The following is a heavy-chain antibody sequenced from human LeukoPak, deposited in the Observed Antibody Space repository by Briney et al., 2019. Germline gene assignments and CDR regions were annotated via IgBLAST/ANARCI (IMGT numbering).Heavy chain of an antibody. J-gene: IGHJ4*02. CDR2: IYYSGST. Sequence: SETLSLTCTVSGGSISSGDYYWSWIRQPPGKGLEWIGYIYYSGSTNYNPSLKSRVTISVDTSKNQFSLKLSSVTAADTAVYYCARQGTLDLRAVNWGQGTLVTVSS. D-gene: IGHD1-1*01. V-gene: IGHV4-61*08. CDR3: ARQGTLDLRAVN. CDR1: GGSISSGDYY.